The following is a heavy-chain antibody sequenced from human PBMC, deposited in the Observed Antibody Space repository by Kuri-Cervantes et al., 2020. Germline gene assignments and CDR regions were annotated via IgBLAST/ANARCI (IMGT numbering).Heavy chain of an antibody. CDR3: ARVYYGSGRGSNWFDP. J-gene: IGHJ5*02. CDR2: IYHSGST. V-gene: IGHV4-4*02. Sequence: SCAVSGGSISSSNWWSWVRQPPGKGLEWIGEIYHSGSTNYNPSLKSRVTISVDKSKNQFSLKPSSVTAADTAVYYCARVYYGSGRGSNWFDPWGQGTLVTVSS. D-gene: IGHD3-10*01. CDR1: GGSISSSNW.